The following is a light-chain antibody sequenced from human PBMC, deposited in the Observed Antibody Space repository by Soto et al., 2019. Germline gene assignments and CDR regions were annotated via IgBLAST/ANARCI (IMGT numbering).Light chain of an antibody. CDR1: QDISNY. CDR3: QQYDNDPLT. V-gene: IGKV1-33*01. J-gene: IGKJ4*01. Sequence: DMEKSLSPCCLCITEEERVTITCQASQDISNYLNWYQQKPGKAPKLLIYDASNLETGVPSRFSGSGSGTDFTITISSLQPEALATYYCQQYDNDPLTFGGGTKVDIK. CDR2: DAS.